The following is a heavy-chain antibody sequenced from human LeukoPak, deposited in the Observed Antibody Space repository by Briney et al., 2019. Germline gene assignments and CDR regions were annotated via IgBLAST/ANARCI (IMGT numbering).Heavy chain of an antibody. Sequence: ASVKVSCEASGYTFTSYGISWVRQAPGQGLEWMGWISAYNGNTNYAQKLQGRVTMTTDTSTSTAYMELRSLRSDDTAVYYCARVDVVVVAATPAVDYWGQGTLVTVSS. D-gene: IGHD2-15*01. J-gene: IGHJ4*02. CDR2: ISAYNGNT. CDR3: ARVDVVVVAATPAVDY. V-gene: IGHV1-18*01. CDR1: GYTFTSYG.